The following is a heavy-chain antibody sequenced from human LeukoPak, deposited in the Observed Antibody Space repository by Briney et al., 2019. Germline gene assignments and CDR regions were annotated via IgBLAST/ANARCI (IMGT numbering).Heavy chain of an antibody. J-gene: IGHJ3*02. CDR1: GASISSYY. Sequence: SQTLSLTCTVSGASISSYYWSWIRQPAGKGLEWIGRIYTSGSTNYNPSLKSRVTMSVDTSKNQFSLKLSSVTAADTAVYYCAREGARWEPSFSAFDIWGQGTMVTVSS. CDR2: IYTSGST. CDR3: AREGARWEPSFSAFDI. D-gene: IGHD1-26*01. V-gene: IGHV4-4*07.